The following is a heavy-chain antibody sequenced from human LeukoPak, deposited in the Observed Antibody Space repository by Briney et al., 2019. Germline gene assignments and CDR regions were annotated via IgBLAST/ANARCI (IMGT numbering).Heavy chain of an antibody. CDR2: IYTSGST. CDR1: GGSISSGSYY. J-gene: IGHJ3*02. CDR3: ARRPRARVVPGAFDI. V-gene: IGHV4-61*02. D-gene: IGHD5-24*01. Sequence: SQTLSVICTVSGGSISSGSYYWSWIRQPAGKGLEWIGRIYTSGSTNYNPSLKSRVTISVDTSKNQFSLKLSSVTAADTAVYYCARRPRARVVPGAFDIWGQGTMVTVSS.